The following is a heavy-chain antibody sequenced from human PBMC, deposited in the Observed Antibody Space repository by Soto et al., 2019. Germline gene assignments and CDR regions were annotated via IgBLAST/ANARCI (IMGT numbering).Heavy chain of an antibody. CDR1: GFTFSSYA. CDR3: AKGMGATKGYYYYYGMHV. Sequence: EVQLLESGGGLVQPGGSLRLSCAASGFTFSSYAMSWVRQAPGKGLEWVSAISGSGGSTYYADSVKGRFTISRDNSKNTLYLQMNSLRAEDTAVYYCAKGMGATKGYYYYYGMHVWGQGTTVTVSS. J-gene: IGHJ6*02. CDR2: ISGSGGST. D-gene: IGHD1-26*01. V-gene: IGHV3-23*01.